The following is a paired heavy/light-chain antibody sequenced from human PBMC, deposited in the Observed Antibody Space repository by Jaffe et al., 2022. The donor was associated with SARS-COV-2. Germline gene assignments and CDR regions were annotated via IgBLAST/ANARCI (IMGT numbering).Light chain of an antibody. CDR1: NIGSKN. V-gene: IGLV3-9*01. J-gene: IGLJ2*01. Sequence: SYELTQPLSVSVALGQTARITCGGNNIGSKNVHWYQQKPGQAPVLVIYRDSNRPSGIPERFSGSNSGNTATLTISRAQAGDEADYYCQVWDSSIVVFGGGTKLTVL. CDR3: QVWDSSIVV. CDR2: RDS.
Heavy chain of an antibody. V-gene: IGHV3-33*01. D-gene: IGHD3-3*01. J-gene: IGHJ3*02. CDR2: IWYDGSNK. CDR1: GFTFSSYG. CDR3: ARGTYYDFWSGYEGAFDI. Sequence: QVQLVESGGGVVQPGRSLRLSCAASGFTFSSYGMHWVRQAPGKGLEWVAVIWYDGSNKYYADSVKGRFTISRDNSKNTLYLQMNSLRAEDTAVYYCARGTYYDFWSGYEGAFDIWGQGTMVTVSS.